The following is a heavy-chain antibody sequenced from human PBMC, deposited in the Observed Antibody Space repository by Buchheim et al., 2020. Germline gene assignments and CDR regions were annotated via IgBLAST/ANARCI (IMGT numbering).Heavy chain of an antibody. Sequence: QVQLQESGPGLVKPSQTLSLTCTVSGGSISSGGYYWSWIRQHPGKGLEWIGYIYYSGSTYSSPCLKSRVTISVDTSKNQFSLKLSSVTAADTAVYYCARSARYSGSYFLEYYFDYWGQGTL. CDR1: GGSISSGGYY. D-gene: IGHD1-26*01. CDR2: IYYSGST. J-gene: IGHJ4*02. CDR3: ARSARYSGSYFLEYYFDY. V-gene: IGHV4-31*03.